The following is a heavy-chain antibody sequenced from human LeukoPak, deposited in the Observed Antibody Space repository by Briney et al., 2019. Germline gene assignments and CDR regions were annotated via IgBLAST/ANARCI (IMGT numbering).Heavy chain of an antibody. CDR1: GGSISSGIYY. V-gene: IGHV4-61*02. CDR3: ASLGLKRYAFDI. CDR2: IYTSGST. Sequence: SETLSLTCTVSGGSISSGIYYWSWIRQPAGKGLEWIGRIYTSGSTNYNPSLKSRVTISVDTSKNQFSLKLSSVTAADTAVYYCASLGLKRYAFDIWGQGTMVTVSS. J-gene: IGHJ3*02. D-gene: IGHD1-1*01.